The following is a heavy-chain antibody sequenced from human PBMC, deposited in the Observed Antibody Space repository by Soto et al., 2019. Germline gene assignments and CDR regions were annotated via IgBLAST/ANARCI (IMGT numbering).Heavy chain of an antibody. D-gene: IGHD6-19*01. CDR1: GGSFSGYY. V-gene: IGHV4-34*01. CDR2: INHSGST. J-gene: IGHJ5*02. CDR3: ARAFIAVAGSWWFDP. Sequence: SETLSLTCAVYGGSFSGYYWSWIRQPPGKGLEWIGEINHSGSTNYNPSLKSRVTISVDTSKNQFSLKLSSVTAADTAVYYCARAFIAVAGSWWFDPWGQGTLVTVSS.